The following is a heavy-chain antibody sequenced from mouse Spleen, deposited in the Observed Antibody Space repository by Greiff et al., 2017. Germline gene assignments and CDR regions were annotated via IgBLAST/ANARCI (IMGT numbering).Heavy chain of an antibody. J-gene: IGHJ2*01. CDR1: GFTFSSYA. Sequence: EVKLMESGGGLVKPGGSLKLSCAASGFTFSSYAMSWVRQTPEKRLEWVATISSGGSYTYYPDSVKGRFTISRDNAKNTLYLQMSSLRSEDTAMYYCARHEVGFDYWGQGTTLTVSS. CDR2: ISSGGSYT. D-gene: IGHD1-1*02. V-gene: IGHV5-9-3*01. CDR3: ARHEVGFDY.